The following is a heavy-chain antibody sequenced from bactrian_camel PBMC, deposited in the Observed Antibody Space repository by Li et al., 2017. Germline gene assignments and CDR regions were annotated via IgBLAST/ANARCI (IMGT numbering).Heavy chain of an antibody. J-gene: IGHJ7*01. V-gene: IGHV3S55*01. Sequence: HVQLVESGGDSVQAGGSLRLSCAASGHSVDVYLLAWFREAPGKGREGVAAIDRLGRTSYADLVKGRFTISKDNAKNTLYLQMNSLNTEDTAIYYCTRDVAGNHYGLDYWGKGTQVTVS. CDR1: GHSVDVYL. CDR2: IDRLGRT. D-gene: IGHD6*01.